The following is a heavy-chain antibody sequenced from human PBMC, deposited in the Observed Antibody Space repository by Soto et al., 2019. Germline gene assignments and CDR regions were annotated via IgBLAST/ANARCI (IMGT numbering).Heavy chain of an antibody. CDR3: ARGVDGFDL. V-gene: IGHV4-31*03. J-gene: IGHJ3*01. Sequence: PSETLSLTCSVSGDSLTIGGHYWTWIRQHPGKGLEWIGYIYHSGSTYYSPSLKSRVTISVDTSENQFSLKLTSMTAADTAVYYCARGVDGFDLWGQGKMVTVSS. CDR2: IYHSGST. CDR1: GDSLTIGGHY.